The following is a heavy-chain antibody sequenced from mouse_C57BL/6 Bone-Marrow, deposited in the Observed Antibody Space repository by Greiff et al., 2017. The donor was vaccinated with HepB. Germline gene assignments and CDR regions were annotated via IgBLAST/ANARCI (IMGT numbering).Heavy chain of an antibody. CDR1: GYTFTSYW. V-gene: IGHV1-69*01. J-gene: IGHJ3*01. CDR3: ARDDGNYAWFAY. CDR2: IDPSDSYT. Sequence: VQLQQPGAELVMPGASVKLSCKASGYTFTSYWMLWVKQRPGQGLEWIGEIDPSDSYTNYNQKFKGKSTLTVDKSSSTAYMQLSSLTSEDSAVYYCARDDGNYAWFAYWGQGTLVTVSA. D-gene: IGHD2-3*01.